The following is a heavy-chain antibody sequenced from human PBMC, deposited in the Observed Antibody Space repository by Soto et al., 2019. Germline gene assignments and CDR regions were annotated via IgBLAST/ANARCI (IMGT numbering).Heavy chain of an antibody. CDR1: CGSISSYY. CDR2: IYDSGST. CDR3: ATQSPVGAKEVIDY. D-gene: IGHD1-26*01. Sequence: SETLSLTCTVSCGSISSYYWRWIRQPPGKGLEWSGYIYDSGSTNYIPSLKSRVTISVDTSKNQFSLKLSSVTAADTAVYYCATQSPVGAKEVIDYWGQGTLVTVSS. J-gene: IGHJ4*02. V-gene: IGHV4-59*01.